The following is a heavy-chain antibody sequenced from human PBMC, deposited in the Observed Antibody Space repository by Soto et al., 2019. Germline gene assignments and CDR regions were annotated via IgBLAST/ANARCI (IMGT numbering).Heavy chain of an antibody. CDR1: GGSFSDYS. J-gene: IGHJ4*02. D-gene: IGHD3-22*01. Sequence: SETLSLTGAVYGGSFSDYSWTWIGQPRGKGLEWIGEINDSGSTNYTPSLERRVTISRDTSKNRFSLKLSSVTAADTAVYYCARGSHKLHSYDSSGFYHYVDYWGQGSLVTVSS. CDR2: INDSGST. V-gene: IGHV4-34*01. CDR3: ARGSHKLHSYDSSGFYHYVDY.